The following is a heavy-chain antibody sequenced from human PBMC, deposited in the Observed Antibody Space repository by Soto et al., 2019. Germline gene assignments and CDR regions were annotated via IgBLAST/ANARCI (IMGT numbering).Heavy chain of an antibody. CDR3: ARGRSAAGNFDY. V-gene: IGHV4-31*02. J-gene: IGHJ4*02. Sequence: WTWIRQHPGKGLEWIGYIYYSGNTYYNPSLKSRVTISGDTSKNQFSLKLSSVTAADTAVYYCARGRSAAGNFDYWGQGTLVTVSS. D-gene: IGHD6-13*01. CDR2: IYYSGNT.